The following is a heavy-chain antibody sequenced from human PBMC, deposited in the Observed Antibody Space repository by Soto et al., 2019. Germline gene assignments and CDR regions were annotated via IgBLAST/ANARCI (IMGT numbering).Heavy chain of an antibody. V-gene: IGHV3-48*01. CDR1: GLTLSTSS. J-gene: IGHJ4*02. D-gene: IGHD3-22*01. CDR2: IRRHTSVT. CDR3: VKVADSGYYTCER. Sequence: EVQLVESGGMLVQPGGSLRLSCAASGLTLSTSSMNWVRQAPGKGLEWISYIRRHTSVTAYADSVKGRFTISRDSAKKSLDLQIDSLRVDDTAVYCCVKVADSGYYTCERWGQGTVVTVSS.